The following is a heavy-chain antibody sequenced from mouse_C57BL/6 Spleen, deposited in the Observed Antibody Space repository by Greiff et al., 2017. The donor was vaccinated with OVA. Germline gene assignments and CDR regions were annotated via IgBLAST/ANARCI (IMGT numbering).Heavy chain of an antibody. V-gene: IGHV5-4*01. J-gene: IGHJ4*01. Sequence: EVQGVESGGGLVKPGGSLKLSCAASGFTFSSYAMSWVRQTPEKRLEWVATISDGGSYTYYPDNVKGRFTISRDNAKNNLYLQMSHLKSEDTAMYYCARGEGYSNLYYAMDYWGQGTSVTVSS. CDR1: GFTFSSYA. CDR2: ISDGGSYT. CDR3: ARGEGYSNLYYAMDY. D-gene: IGHD2-5*01.